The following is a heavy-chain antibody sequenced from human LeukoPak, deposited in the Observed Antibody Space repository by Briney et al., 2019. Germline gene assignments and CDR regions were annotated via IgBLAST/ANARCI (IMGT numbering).Heavy chain of an antibody. J-gene: IGHJ5*02. CDR2: INPNSGGT. Sequence: ASVKVSCNSSGYTFTGYYMHWVRQAPGQGLEWMGWINPNSGGTHYAQKFQGRVTMTRDTSINTAYMELSRLRPDDTAIYYCARGSSIVTSTIDRFDPWGQGALVAVSS. V-gene: IGHV1-2*02. CDR1: GYTFTGYY. CDR3: ARGSSIVTSTIDRFDP. D-gene: IGHD1-26*01.